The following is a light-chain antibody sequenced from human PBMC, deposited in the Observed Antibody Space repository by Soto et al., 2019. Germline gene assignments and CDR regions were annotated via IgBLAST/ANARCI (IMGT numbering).Light chain of an antibody. J-gene: IGKJ1*01. V-gene: IGKV3-20*01. CDR1: QSVSSSY. Sequence: EIVLTQSPCTLSLSPGERAILSCSASQSVSSSYLAWYQQKPGQAPRLLIYGASSRATGIPDRFSGSGSGTDFTLTISRLEPEDFAVYYCQQYGSSPWTFGQGTKVDI. CDR2: GAS. CDR3: QQYGSSPWT.